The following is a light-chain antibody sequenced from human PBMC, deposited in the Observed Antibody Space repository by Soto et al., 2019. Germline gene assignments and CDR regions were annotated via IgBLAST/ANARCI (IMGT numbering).Light chain of an antibody. CDR1: SSDVGGYNY. Sequence: QSALTQPASVSGSPGQSITISCTGTSSDVGGYNYVSWYQQHPVKAPKLMIYDVSSRPSGVSNRFSGSKSGNTASLTISGLQAEDEADYYCTSYTSSSTRGVFGGGTKLTVL. CDR2: DVS. V-gene: IGLV2-14*03. J-gene: IGLJ2*01. CDR3: TSYTSSSTRGV.